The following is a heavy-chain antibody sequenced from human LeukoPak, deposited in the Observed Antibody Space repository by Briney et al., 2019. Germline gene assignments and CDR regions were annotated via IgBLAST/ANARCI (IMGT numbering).Heavy chain of an antibody. J-gene: IGHJ6*03. CDR2: IYYSGST. CDR3: ARCNTVAYYYYYYMDV. Sequence: SETLSLTCTVSGGSISSSSYYWGWIRQPPGKGLEWIGYIYYSGSTNYNPSLKSRVTISVDTSKNQFSLKLSSVTAADTAVYYCARCNTVAYYYYYYMDVWGKGTTVTVSS. V-gene: IGHV4-61*05. CDR1: GGSISSSSYY. D-gene: IGHD4-23*01.